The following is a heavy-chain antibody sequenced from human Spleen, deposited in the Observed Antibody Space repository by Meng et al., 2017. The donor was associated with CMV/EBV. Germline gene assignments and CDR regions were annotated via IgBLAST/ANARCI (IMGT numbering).Heavy chain of an antibody. D-gene: IGHD3-22*01. CDR3: AKLTTYDSSGSYYGMDV. Sequence: GGSLRLSCAASGFTFDNFAMSWVRQAPGMGLEGVSAIVGSGGSTNYADSVKGRFTISRDNAKNSLYLQMTSLRAEDTAVYYCAKLTTYDSSGSYYGMDVWGQGTTVTVSS. CDR2: IVGSGGST. J-gene: IGHJ6*02. V-gene: IGHV3-23*01. CDR1: GFTFDNFA.